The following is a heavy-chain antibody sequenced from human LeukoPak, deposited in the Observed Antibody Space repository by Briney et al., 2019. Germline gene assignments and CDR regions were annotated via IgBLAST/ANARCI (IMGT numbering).Heavy chain of an antibody. CDR3: TRWRSGISD. Sequence: GALELSFAVSGFLFSYHYIDWVRPAPGKGPEWVGHTKNRADNFATEYAASVKGRFTISRDDSRNSVFLQMNSLKTDDTAVYYCTRWRSGISDWGQGTLVTVSS. CDR2: TKNRADNFAT. CDR1: GFLFSYHY. J-gene: IGHJ4*02. D-gene: IGHD3-3*01. V-gene: IGHV3-72*01.